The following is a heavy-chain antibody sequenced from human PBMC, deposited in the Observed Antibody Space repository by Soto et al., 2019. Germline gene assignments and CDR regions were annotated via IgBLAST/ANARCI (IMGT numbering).Heavy chain of an antibody. CDR3: AKDLVLYGSGSNFDY. D-gene: IGHD3-10*01. V-gene: IGHV3-23*01. CDR1: GFTFSSYA. CDR2: ISGSGGST. Sequence: EVQLLESGGGLVQPGGSLRLSCAASGFTFSSYAMSWVRQAPGKGLEWVSAISGSGGSTYYADSAKGRFTISRDNSKNTLYLQMNSLRAEDTAVYYCAKDLVLYGSGSNFDYWGQGNLVTVSS. J-gene: IGHJ4*02.